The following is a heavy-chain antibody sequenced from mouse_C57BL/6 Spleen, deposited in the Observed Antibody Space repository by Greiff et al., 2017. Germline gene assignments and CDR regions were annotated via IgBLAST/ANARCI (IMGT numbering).Heavy chain of an antibody. J-gene: IGHJ1*03. CDR2: IYPSDSET. V-gene: IGHV1-61*01. D-gene: IGHD2-14*01. CDR1: GYTFTSYW. Sequence: VQLQQPGAELVRPGSSVTLSCKASGYTFTSYWMDWVKQRPGQGLEWIGNIYPSDSETHYNQKFKDKATLTVDKSSSTAYMQLSSLTSEDSADYYGERGYSSNRYFDVWGTGTTVTVSS. CDR3: ERGYSSNRYFDV.